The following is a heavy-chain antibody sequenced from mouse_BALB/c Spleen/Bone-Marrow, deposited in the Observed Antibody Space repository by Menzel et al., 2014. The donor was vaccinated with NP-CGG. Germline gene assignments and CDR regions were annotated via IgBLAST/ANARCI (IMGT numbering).Heavy chain of an antibody. CDR1: CYPLPSYW. CDR3: TRGANPYDYTMDY. Sequence: VQLPLSGAELVRPEASVKMSCKASCYPLPSYWMHWVKQRPGQGLEWIGVLDPSDSYTTYNQKFKGKATLTVDTSSNTAYMQLSSLTSEDSAVYYCTRGANPYDYTMDYWGQGTSDTVTS. D-gene: IGHD2-10*02. V-gene: IGHV1-59*01. CDR2: LDPSDSYT. J-gene: IGHJ4*01.